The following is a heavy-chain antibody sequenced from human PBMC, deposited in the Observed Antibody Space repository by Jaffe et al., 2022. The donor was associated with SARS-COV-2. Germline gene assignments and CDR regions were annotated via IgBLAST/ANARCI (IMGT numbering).Heavy chain of an antibody. Sequence: EVQLVESGGGLVQPGGSLRLSCVGAGFTFSNYDMTWVRQAPGKGLEWVSRISGSGDSTYYANSVKGRITISRDNSKNTLYLQMSTLRAEDTAVYYCAKVQTPSYFYHTKAPFDYWGQGTLITVSS. CDR3: AKVQTPSYFYHTKAPFDY. V-gene: IGHV3-23*04. CDR1: GFTFSNYD. D-gene: IGHD3-22*01. CDR2: ISGSGDST. J-gene: IGHJ4*02.